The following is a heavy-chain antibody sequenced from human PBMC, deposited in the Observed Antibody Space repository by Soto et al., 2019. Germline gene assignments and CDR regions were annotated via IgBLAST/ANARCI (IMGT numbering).Heavy chain of an antibody. CDR2: IYYSAST. D-gene: IGHD1-7*01. CDR3: EGESGENWSYEAY. CDR1: GISVSTSDYY. J-gene: IGHJ4*02. V-gene: IGHV4-39*06. Sequence: SETLSLTCTVSGISVSTSDYYWGWLRPPPGQGLDWIGNIYYSASTFYNPSLESRVTMSLDTSKNQFTLKLTSVTAADTAVYYCEGESGENWSYEAYWGQGTLVTVSS.